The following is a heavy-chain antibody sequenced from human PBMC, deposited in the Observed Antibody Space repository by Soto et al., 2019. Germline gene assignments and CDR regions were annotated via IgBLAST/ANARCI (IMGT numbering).Heavy chain of an antibody. V-gene: IGHV4-4*07. CDR2: IYTSGST. CDR1: GSSTSTYY. CDR3: ARVRIAARTGAYGMDV. J-gene: IGHJ6*02. D-gene: IGHD6-6*01. Sequence: DTLDPTWPRLGSSTSTYYWSWIAQPDGEGLECVGSIYTSGSTNYNPSLKSRVTMSVDTSKNQFSLKLSSVTAADTAVYYCARVRIAARTGAYGMDVWGQGTLVTVSS.